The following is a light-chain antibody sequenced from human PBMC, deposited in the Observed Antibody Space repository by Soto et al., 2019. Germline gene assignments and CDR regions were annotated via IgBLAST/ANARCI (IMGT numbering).Light chain of an antibody. J-gene: IGKJ4*01. CDR1: QSISTY. Sequence: DIQMTQSPSSLSASIGDIITITCRASQSISTYLNWYQQKPGKAPKLLIYGASTLQNGVQSRFIGSGSATDYTLLISGLQPEDFATYYCQQSFITPPLTFGGGTKVEMK. V-gene: IGKV1-39*01. CDR3: QQSFITPPLT. CDR2: GAS.